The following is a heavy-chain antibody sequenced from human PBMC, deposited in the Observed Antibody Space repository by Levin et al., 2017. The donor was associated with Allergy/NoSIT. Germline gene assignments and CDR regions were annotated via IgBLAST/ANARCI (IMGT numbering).Heavy chain of an antibody. CDR2: IYTSGST. V-gene: IGHV4-4*07. D-gene: IGHD3-16*02. Sequence: PSETLSLTCTVSGGSISSYYWSWIRQPAGKGLEWIGRIYTSGSTNYNPSLKSRVTMSVDTSQNQFPLKLSSVTAADTAVYYCAGGTAYDYVGGSYRLGDAFDIWGQGTMVTVAS. CDR1: GGSISSYY. J-gene: IGHJ3*02. CDR3: AGGTAYDYVGGSYRLGDAFDI.